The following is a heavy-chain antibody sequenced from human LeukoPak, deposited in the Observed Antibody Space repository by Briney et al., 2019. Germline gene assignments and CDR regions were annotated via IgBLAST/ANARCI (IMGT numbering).Heavy chain of an antibody. CDR1: GFTFDDYF. CDR2: ISRSSGSI. CDR3: AKDAGYDILTGYYSDY. V-gene: IGHV3-9*01. J-gene: IGHJ4*02. D-gene: IGHD3-9*01. Sequence: GGFLRLSCAGSGFTFDDYFLELVRQAPGGGLEWVGGISRSSGSIGYADSVKGRFTIARDNANNSLYLQMNSLRADDTALYYWAKDAGYDILTGYYSDYWGQGTLVTVSS.